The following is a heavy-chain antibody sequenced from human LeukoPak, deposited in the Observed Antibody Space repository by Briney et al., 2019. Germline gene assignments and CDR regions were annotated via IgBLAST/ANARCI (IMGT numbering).Heavy chain of an antibody. CDR3: ARSGMYYYDSSGYDY. CDR1: GGSISSGDYY. J-gene: IGHJ4*02. CDR2: IYYSGST. Sequence: SETLSLTCTVSGGSISSGDYYWSWIRQPPGKGLEWIGYIYYSGSTYYNPSLKSRVTISVDTSKNQFSLKLSSVTAADTAVYYCARSGMYYYDSSGYDYWGQGTLVTVSS. D-gene: IGHD3-22*01. V-gene: IGHV4-30-4*08.